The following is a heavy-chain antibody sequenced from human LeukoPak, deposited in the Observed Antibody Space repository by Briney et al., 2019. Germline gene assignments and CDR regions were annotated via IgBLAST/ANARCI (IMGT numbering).Heavy chain of an antibody. V-gene: IGHV4-34*01. CDR2: INHSGST. Sequence: SETLSLTCAVYGGSFSGYYWSWIRQPPGKGLEWIGEINHSGSTNYNPSLKSRVTISVDTSKNQFSLKLSSVTAADTAVYYCARGLSWISFKYYLDYWGQGTLVTVSS. J-gene: IGHJ4*02. CDR1: GGSFSGYY. D-gene: IGHD2-2*03. CDR3: ARGLSWISFKYYLDY.